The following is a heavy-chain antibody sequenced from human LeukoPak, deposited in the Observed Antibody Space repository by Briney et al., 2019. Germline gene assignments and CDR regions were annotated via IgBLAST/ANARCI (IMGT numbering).Heavy chain of an antibody. CDR2: ISPDGSDR. CDR3: TRVGVGGY. Sequence: GGSLRLSCAASGFTFTTFWMTWVRQAPGKGLEWVANISPDGSDRYYVDSVKGRFTISRDNAKDSQFLQMNSLRAEDTAMYFCTRVGVGGYWGQGTLVTVSS. CDR1: GFTFTTFW. V-gene: IGHV3-7*01. D-gene: IGHD3-16*01. J-gene: IGHJ4*02.